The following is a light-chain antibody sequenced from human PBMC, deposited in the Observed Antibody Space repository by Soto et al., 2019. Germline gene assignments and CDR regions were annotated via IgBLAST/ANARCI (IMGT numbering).Light chain of an antibody. Sequence: DIQMTLSPSTLSASVGDRVTITCRASQSISTWLAWYQQKPGKAPKLLIYKASSLESGVPSRFSGSGSGTEFALTISSLQPDDFATYFCQQYSFYTRTFGQGTKVEVK. CDR2: KAS. CDR3: QQYSFYTRT. CDR1: QSISTW. J-gene: IGKJ1*01. V-gene: IGKV1-5*03.